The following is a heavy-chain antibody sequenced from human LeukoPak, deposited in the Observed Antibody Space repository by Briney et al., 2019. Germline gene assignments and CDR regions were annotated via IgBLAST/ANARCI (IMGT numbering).Heavy chain of an antibody. D-gene: IGHD5-12*01. J-gene: IGHJ4*02. CDR1: GGSLSVHY. CDR3: AGGGPIVATDY. Sequence: SETLSLTCAVYGGSLSVHYWRWIRQPPGKGLEWIGEINHSGSTNYNPSLKSRVTISVDTSKNQFSLKLSSVTAAATAVYYCAGGGPIVATDYWGQGTLVTVSS. CDR2: INHSGST. V-gene: IGHV4-34*01.